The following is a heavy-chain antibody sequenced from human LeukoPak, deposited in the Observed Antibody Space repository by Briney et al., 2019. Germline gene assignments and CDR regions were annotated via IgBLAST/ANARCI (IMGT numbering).Heavy chain of an antibody. CDR3: TSKGIAVAGTLSYYYGMDV. J-gene: IGHJ6*02. Sequence: PGGSLRLSCAASGFSFSDAALHWVRQASGKGLEWVGRIRSKANSYATAYAASVKGRFTISRDDSKNTAYLQMNSLKTEDTAVYYCTSKGIAVAGTLSYYYGMDVWGQGTTVTVSS. V-gene: IGHV3-73*01. CDR2: IRSKANSYAT. CDR1: GFSFSDAA. D-gene: IGHD6-19*01.